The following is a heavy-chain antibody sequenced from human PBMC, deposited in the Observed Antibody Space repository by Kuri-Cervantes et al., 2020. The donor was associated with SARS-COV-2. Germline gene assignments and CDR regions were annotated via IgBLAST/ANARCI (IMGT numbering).Heavy chain of an antibody. CDR2: ISAYNGNT. J-gene: IGHJ5*02. CDR1: GGTFSGYG. D-gene: IGHD2-15*01. V-gene: IGHV1-18*01. Sequence: ASVKVSCKASGGTFSGYGISWVRQAPGQGLEWMGWISAYNGNTNYAQKLQGRVTMTTDTSTSTAYMELRSLRSDDTAVYYCARVGIVVVVAAIPDWFDPWAREPWSPSPQ. CDR3: ARVGIVVVVAAIPDWFDP.